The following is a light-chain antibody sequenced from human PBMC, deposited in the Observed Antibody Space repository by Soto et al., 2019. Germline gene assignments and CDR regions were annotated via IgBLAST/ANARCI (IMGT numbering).Light chain of an antibody. CDR1: QTISNW. CDR3: QQYNSYSRT. Sequence: DIQLTQSPSTLSASVGARITITGRASQTISNWLAWYQQRPGKAPQLLIYDASSLESGVPSRFSGSGSGTEFTLTISSLQPDDFATYYCQQYNSYSRTFGQGTKVDIK. CDR2: DAS. J-gene: IGKJ1*01. V-gene: IGKV1-5*01.